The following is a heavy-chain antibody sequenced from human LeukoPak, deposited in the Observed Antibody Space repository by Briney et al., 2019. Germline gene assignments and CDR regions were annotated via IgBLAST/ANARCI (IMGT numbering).Heavy chain of an antibody. D-gene: IGHD3-10*01. J-gene: IGHJ6*03. Sequence: GGSLRLSSAASGFTVSSNYMSWVRQAPGKGLEWVSVIYSGGSTYSVKGRFTISRDNSKNTLYLQMNSLRAEDTAVYYCASGSGSYRTPYYYMDVWGTGTTVTVSS. CDR2: IYSGGST. V-gene: IGHV3-53*01. CDR1: GFTVSSNY. CDR3: ASGSGSYRTPYYYMDV.